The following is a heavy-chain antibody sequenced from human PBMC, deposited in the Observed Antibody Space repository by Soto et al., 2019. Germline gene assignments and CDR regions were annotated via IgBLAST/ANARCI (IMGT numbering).Heavy chain of an antibody. J-gene: IGHJ3*02. CDR1: GFTFSSYW. V-gene: IGHV3-74*01. CDR2: INSDGSST. CDR3: ASLLPGYCSSTSCHDAFDI. Sequence: GGSLRLSCAASGFTFSSYWMHWVRQAPGKGLVWVSRINSDGSSTSYADSVKGRFTISRDNAKNTLYLQMNSLRAEDTAVYYCASLLPGYCSSTSCHDAFDIWGQGTMVTVSS. D-gene: IGHD2-2*01.